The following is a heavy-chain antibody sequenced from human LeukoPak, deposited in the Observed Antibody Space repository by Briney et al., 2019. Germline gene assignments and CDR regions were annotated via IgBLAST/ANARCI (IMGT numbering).Heavy chain of an antibody. CDR1: GFTFDDYA. CDR3: AKVRRAYYYGSGSSMDV. CDR2: ISWNSGSI. Sequence: HPGRSLRLSFAASGFTFDDYAMHWVRQAPGKGLEWVSGISWNSGSIGYADSVKGRSTISRDNAKNSLYLQMNSLRAEDTALYYCAKVRRAYYYGSGSSMDVWGQGTTVTVSS. V-gene: IGHV3-9*01. D-gene: IGHD3-10*01. J-gene: IGHJ6*02.